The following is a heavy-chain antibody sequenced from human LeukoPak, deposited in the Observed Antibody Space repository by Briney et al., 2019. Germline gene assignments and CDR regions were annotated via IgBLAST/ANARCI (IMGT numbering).Heavy chain of an antibody. Sequence: GGSLTLSCAASGFIFSNYWMTSVRQAPGNGLEWVAHIRQDGSKRHYVDSVKDRFPISRDNAKNSLDLQMDSLRAEDTAVYYCARDWGSTGYDLYDSWGQGTLVTVSS. CDR1: GFIFSNYW. CDR2: IRQDGSKR. J-gene: IGHJ4*02. V-gene: IGHV3-7*01. CDR3: ARDWGSTGYDLYDS. D-gene: IGHD5-12*01.